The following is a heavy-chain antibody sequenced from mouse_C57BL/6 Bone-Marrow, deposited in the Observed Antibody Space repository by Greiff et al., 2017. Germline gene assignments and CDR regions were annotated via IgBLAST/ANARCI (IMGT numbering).Heavy chain of an antibody. CDR1: GFTFSSYG. CDR2: ISSGGSYT. J-gene: IGHJ4*01. Sequence: EVNVVESGGDLVKPGGSLKLSCAASGFTFSSYGMSWVRQTPDKRLEWVATISSGGSYTYYPDSVKGRFTISRDNAKNTLYLQMSSLKSEDTAMYYCARHDLMDYWGQGTSVTVSS. V-gene: IGHV5-6*01. CDR3: ARHDLMDY.